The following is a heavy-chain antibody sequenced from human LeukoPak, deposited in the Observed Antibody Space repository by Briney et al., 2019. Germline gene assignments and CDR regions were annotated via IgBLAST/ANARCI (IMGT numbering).Heavy chain of an antibody. V-gene: IGHV1-2*02. CDR3: AKEGGYCSSGTCYPWWFDL. CDR1: GYTFTGYY. D-gene: IGHD2-15*01. CDR2: INPNSGGT. Sequence: GASVKVSCKASGYTFTGYYVHWVRQAPGQGIEWMGWINPNSGGTNYAQKFQGRVTMTRDTSISTAYLELSRLRSDDTAVYYCAKEGGYCSSGTCYPWWFDLWGQGTLVTVSS. J-gene: IGHJ5*02.